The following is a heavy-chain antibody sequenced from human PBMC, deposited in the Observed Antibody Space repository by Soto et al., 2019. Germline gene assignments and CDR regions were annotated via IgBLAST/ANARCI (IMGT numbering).Heavy chain of an antibody. J-gene: IGHJ4*02. Sequence: GGSLRLSCTASGFTFSTYAMSWVRQAPGKGLEWVSTISDSGSTYYADSVKGRFTISRDNSKNTLYLEMNSLRAEDTAVYFCAKDKGGRYCSRTSCLYSFDYWGQGTLVTVSS. V-gene: IGHV3-23*01. CDR1: GFTFSTYA. CDR3: AKDKGGRYCSRTSCLYSFDY. D-gene: IGHD2-2*01. CDR2: ISDSGST.